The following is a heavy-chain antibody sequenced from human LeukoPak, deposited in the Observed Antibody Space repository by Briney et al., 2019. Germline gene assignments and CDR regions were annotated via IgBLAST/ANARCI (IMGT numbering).Heavy chain of an antibody. Sequence: PGGSLRLSCVASGFTFNDHYIDWVRQAPGKGLEWGGQIKNKAKRYTTQYVASVKGKFTISRDDSKNSVYLQMNSLGSEDTAVYFCADLGFTSSSRWGQGPLVTVSS. D-gene: IGHD1-26*01. V-gene: IGHV3-72*01. CDR3: ADLGFTSSSR. CDR2: IKNKAKRYTT. CDR1: GFTFNDHY. J-gene: IGHJ4*02.